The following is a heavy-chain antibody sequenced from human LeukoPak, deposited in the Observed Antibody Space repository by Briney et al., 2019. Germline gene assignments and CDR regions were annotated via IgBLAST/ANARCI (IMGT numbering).Heavy chain of an antibody. J-gene: IGHJ3*02. V-gene: IGHV5-51*01. D-gene: IGHD1-1*01. Sequence: GASLKISCKGSGYSFTSYWIGWVRQLPGKGLEWMGIIYPGDSDTRYSPSFQGQVTISADKSISTAYLQWSSLKASDTAMYYCARRYGPWEGAFDIWGQGTMVTVSS. CDR1: GYSFTSYW. CDR3: ARRYGPWEGAFDI. CDR2: IYPGDSDT.